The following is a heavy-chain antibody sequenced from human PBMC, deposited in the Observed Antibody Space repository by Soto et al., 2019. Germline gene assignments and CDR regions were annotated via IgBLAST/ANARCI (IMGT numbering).Heavy chain of an antibody. Sequence: SETLSLTCTVSGGSISSSSYYWGWIRQPPGKGLEWIGSIYYSGSTYYNPSLKSRVTISVDTSKNQFSLKLSSVTAADTAVYYCACYYGSGSCYSIAHYYYSGMDVWGQGTTVTVSS. CDR1: GGSISSSSYY. D-gene: IGHD3-10*01. V-gene: IGHV4-39*01. CDR3: ACYYGSGSCYSIAHYYYSGMDV. CDR2: IYYSGST. J-gene: IGHJ6*02.